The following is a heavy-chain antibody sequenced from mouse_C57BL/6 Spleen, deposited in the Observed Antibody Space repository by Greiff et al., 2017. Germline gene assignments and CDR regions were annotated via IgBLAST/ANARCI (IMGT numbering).Heavy chain of an antibody. CDR1: GYTFTSYW. CDR3: ARGDGYYFDY. CDR2: IHPNGGST. D-gene: IGHD2-3*01. Sequence: QVQLQQPGAELVKPGASVKLSCKASGYTFTSYWMHWVKQRPGQGLEWIGMIHPNGGSTNYNEKFKSKATLTVDKSSSTAYMLLSSLTSEDSAVYYCARGDGYYFDYWGQGTTLTGSS. J-gene: IGHJ2*01. V-gene: IGHV1-64*01.